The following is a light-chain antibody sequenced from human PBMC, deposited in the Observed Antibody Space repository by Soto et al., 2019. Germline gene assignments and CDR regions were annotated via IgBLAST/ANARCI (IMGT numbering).Light chain of an antibody. Sequence: QSALTQPPSASGSPGQSVAISCTGTSSDVGGYNYVSWYQQHPGKAPKLIIYEVNKRPSGVPDRFSGSKSGNTASLTVSGLQGEDEADYYCSSYAASNTLLFGGGTKLTVL. J-gene: IGLJ2*01. V-gene: IGLV2-8*01. CDR2: EVN. CDR3: SSYAASNTLL. CDR1: SSDVGGYNY.